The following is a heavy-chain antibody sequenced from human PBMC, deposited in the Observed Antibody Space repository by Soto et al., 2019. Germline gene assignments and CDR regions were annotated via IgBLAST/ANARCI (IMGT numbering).Heavy chain of an antibody. CDR1: GFSLSTRGVG. CDR2: IYWDDDK. V-gene: IGHV2-5*02. J-gene: IGHJ6*03. CDR3: AHSKGSSGWYVYYYYYMDV. Sequence: PTLVNPRQTLTLTCTFSGFSLSTRGVGVVWIRQPPGKALEWLALIYWDDDKRYSPSLKSRLTITKDTSKNQVVLTMTNMDPVDTATYYCAHSKGSSGWYVYYYYYMDVWGKGTTVTVSS. D-gene: IGHD6-19*01.